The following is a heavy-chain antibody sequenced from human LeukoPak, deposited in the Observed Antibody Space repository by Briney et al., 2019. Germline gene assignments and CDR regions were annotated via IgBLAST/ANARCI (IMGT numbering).Heavy chain of an antibody. CDR3: ASAGHDGIGYKVC. D-gene: IGHD3-22*01. J-gene: IGHJ4*02. CDR2: IYHSGSA. Sequence: SRTLSLTCAVSGGSISSINGCSWVRPPPPKGLEWIGEIYHSGSANYNPSLKSRVTISVDKAKDQFSLRLSSVTAADTAVYYCASAGHDGIGYKVCWGQGTLVTVSS. CDR1: GGSISSING. V-gene: IGHV4-4*02.